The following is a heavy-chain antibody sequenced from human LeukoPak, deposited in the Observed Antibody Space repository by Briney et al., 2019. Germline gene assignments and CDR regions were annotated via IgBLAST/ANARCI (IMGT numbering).Heavy chain of an antibody. D-gene: IGHD1-1*01. Sequence: ASVKVSCKASGYTFTSYDINWVRQATGQGLEWMGWMNPNSGNTGYAQKFQGRVTITRNTSISTAYMELSSLRSEDTAVYYCARDGLGSNFYYYYYMDVWGKGTTVTVSS. V-gene: IGHV1-8*03. J-gene: IGHJ6*03. CDR1: GYTFTSYD. CDR2: MNPNSGNT. CDR3: ARDGLGSNFYYYYYMDV.